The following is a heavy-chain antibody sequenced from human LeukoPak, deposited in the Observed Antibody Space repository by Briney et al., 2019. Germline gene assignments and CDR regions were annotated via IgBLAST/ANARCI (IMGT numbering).Heavy chain of an antibody. Sequence: GGSLRLSCAASGFTFSTYWMHWVRQAPGKGLVWVSRIKSDGSSASYADSVKGRFTISRDNAKNTLYLQMNSLSAEDTAVYYCARSAPSPPGLWGRGTLVTVSS. CDR3: ARSAPSPPGL. V-gene: IGHV3-74*01. CDR2: IKSDGSSA. CDR1: GFTFSTYW. J-gene: IGHJ2*01.